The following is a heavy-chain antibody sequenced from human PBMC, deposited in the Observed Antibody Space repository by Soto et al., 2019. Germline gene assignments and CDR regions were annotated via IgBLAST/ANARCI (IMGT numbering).Heavy chain of an antibody. CDR3: AKHQLDYYYYVMDL. CDR2: VTISGGYT. Sequence: PGGSLRLFCAPSGLSFSSSAMSWVRQAPGKGLEWVSVVTISGGYTFYTASVEGRFTISRDNSKNTLHLQMNSLRVEDTAIYYCAKHQLDYYYYVMDLWGQGSTVTASS. V-gene: IGHV3-23*01. D-gene: IGHD1-1*01. CDR1: GLSFSSSA. J-gene: IGHJ6*02.